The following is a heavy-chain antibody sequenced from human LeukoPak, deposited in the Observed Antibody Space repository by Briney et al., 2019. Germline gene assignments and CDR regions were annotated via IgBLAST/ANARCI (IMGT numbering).Heavy chain of an antibody. V-gene: IGHV1-8*01. CDR3: ARRRGVVVPAAISWFDP. D-gene: IGHD2-2*02. J-gene: IGHJ5*02. Sequence: ASVKVSCKASGYTFTSYDINWVRQATGQGLEWMGWMNPNSGNTGYAQKFQGRVTMTRNTSISTAYMELSSLRSEDTAVYYCARRRGVVVPAAISWFDPWGQGTLVTVSS. CDR2: MNPNSGNT. CDR1: GYTFTSYD.